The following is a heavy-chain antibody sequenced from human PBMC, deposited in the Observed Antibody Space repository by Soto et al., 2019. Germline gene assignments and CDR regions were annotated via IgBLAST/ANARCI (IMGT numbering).Heavy chain of an antibody. CDR3: AMETD. D-gene: IGHD3-3*01. V-gene: IGHV1-69*13. CDR1: GCTFSSSA. CDR2: IVPIFGLT. Sequence: GXSVKVSCKASGCTFSSSAIRWVRQAPGQGLECMGRIVPIFGLTNYAQKWQGRVTITADESTSTVYMEVSSLRSDDTAVYYCAMETDWGQGTLVTVSS. J-gene: IGHJ4*02.